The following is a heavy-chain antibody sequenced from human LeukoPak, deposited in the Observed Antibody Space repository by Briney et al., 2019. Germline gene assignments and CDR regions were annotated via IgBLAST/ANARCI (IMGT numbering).Heavy chain of an antibody. Sequence: GGSLRLSCAASGFTVSSRYMSWVRQAPGKGLEWVSLIYSDGSTYYADSVTGRFTISRDNSKNTLYLQMNSLRAEDTAVYYCARDHPASGSYSDYWGQGTLVTVSS. J-gene: IGHJ4*02. CDR2: IYSDGST. D-gene: IGHD3-10*01. CDR1: GFTVSSRY. V-gene: IGHV3-53*01. CDR3: ARDHPASGSYSDY.